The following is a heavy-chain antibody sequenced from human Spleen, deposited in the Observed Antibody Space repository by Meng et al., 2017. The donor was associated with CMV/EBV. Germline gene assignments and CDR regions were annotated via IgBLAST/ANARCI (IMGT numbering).Heavy chain of an antibody. V-gene: IGHV4-30-4*01. CDR2: IYYSGST. CDR3: ARGYYDSSGYGYWYLDL. J-gene: IGHJ2*01. Sequence: QVQLQESGPGLVKPSPPLSLTCTVSGGSISSGDYYWSWIRQPPGKGLEWIGYIYYSGSTYYNPSLKSRVTISVDTSKNQFSLKLSSVTAADTAVYYCARGYYDSSGYGYWYLDLWGRGTLVTVSS. CDR1: GGSISSGDYY. D-gene: IGHD3-22*01.